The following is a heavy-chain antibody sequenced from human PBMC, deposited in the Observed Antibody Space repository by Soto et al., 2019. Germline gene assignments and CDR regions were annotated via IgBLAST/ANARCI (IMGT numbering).Heavy chain of an antibody. CDR3: ARGDRGGSGSPASYYYSGLDV. J-gene: IGHJ6*02. D-gene: IGHD3-10*01. Sequence: DVQVLESGGDLVQPGGSLRLSCAASGFTFNSYAMSWVRQAPGKGLEWVSRVSAGGDMTYYSDSVKGRFTISRDNSNNAPFLQMDRMGIGGPAPYYWARGDRGGSGSPASYYYSGLDVWGQGTTVTVS. CDR1: GFTFNSYA. V-gene: IGHV3-23*01. CDR2: VSAGGDMT.